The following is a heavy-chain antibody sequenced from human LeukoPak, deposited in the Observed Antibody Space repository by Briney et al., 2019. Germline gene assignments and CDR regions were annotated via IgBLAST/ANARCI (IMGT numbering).Heavy chain of an antibody. D-gene: IGHD3-22*01. CDR3: AREPHYYDSSGYPYYFDY. CDR1: GDSISSYY. CDR2: IYYRGTT. Sequence: SETLSLTCTVSGDSISSYYWSWIRQPPGKGLEWIGYIYYRGTTSYNPSLKSRVTISLDTSTNQFSLKLSSVTAADTAVYYCAREPHYYDSSGYPYYFDYWGQGTLVTVSS. V-gene: IGHV4-59*01. J-gene: IGHJ4*02.